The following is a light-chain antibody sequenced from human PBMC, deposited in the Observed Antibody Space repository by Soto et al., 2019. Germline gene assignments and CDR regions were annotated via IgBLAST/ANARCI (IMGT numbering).Light chain of an antibody. CDR1: SSDVGGYNY. CDR2: EVS. J-gene: IGLJ1*01. CDR3: SSYTSSSALV. Sequence: LTQPASVSGSPGQSITISCTGTSSDVGGYNYVSWYQQHPGKAPKLMLYEVSNRPSGVANRCSGSKSGNTASLTISGLEDEDAADYYCSSYTSSSALVFGTGKKVTVL. V-gene: IGLV2-14*01.